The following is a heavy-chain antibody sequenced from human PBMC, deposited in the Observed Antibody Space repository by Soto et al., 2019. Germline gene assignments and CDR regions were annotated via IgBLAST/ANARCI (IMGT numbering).Heavy chain of an antibody. CDR3: AKDRHVRGWVPEYFPH. V-gene: IGHV3-23*01. CDR2: ISGSRGDT. J-gene: IGHJ1*01. D-gene: IGHD6-19*01. Sequence: EVQLLESGGGLVQPGGSLRLSCTASGFTFSDYGMIWVRQAPGKGLEWVAGISGSRGDTYYADSVKGHFIISRDNSKNTLYLQMNSLRVEDTAIYYCAKDRHVRGWVPEYFPHWGLGTLVTVSS. CDR1: GFTFSDYG.